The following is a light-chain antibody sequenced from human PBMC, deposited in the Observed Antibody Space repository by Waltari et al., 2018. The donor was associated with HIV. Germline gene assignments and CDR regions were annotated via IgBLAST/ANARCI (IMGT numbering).Light chain of an antibody. CDR3: CSYAGSYTPVV. J-gene: IGLJ2*01. CDR1: SSDVGGYDY. CDR2: DVT. V-gene: IGLV2-11*01. Sequence: QSALTQPRSVSGSLGQSVTISCTGTSSDVGGYDYVSWYQQHPGKAPKLMIYDVTERPAGGPDRFAGSRSGNAASLTISGLQAEDEADYYCCSYAGSYTPVVFGGGTNLTVL.